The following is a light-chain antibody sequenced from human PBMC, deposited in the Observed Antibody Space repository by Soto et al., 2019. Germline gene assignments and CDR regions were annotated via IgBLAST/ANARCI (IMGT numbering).Light chain of an antibody. J-gene: IGKJ1*01. CDR3: QQYYSLPWT. CDR1: QSVFYSSNSKNY. CDR2: WAS. Sequence: DIEMTQSPDSLAVSLGERATLNCKSSQSVFYSSNSKNYLAWYQQRPGQPPKLLIYWASTRESGVPDRFSGGGSGTDFTLTITSLQAEDVAVYYCQQYYSLPWTFGQGTRVEI. V-gene: IGKV4-1*01.